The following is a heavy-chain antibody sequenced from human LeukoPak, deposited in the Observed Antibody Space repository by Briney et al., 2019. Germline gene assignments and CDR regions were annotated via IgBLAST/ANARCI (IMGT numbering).Heavy chain of an antibody. CDR3: ARYRFLEWLAYFDY. J-gene: IGHJ4*02. D-gene: IGHD3-3*01. CDR1: GFTVSSNY. V-gene: IGHV3-53*01. CDR2: IYSGGST. Sequence: GGSLRLSCAASGFTVSSNYMSWVRQAPGKGLEWVSVIYSGGSTYYADSVKGRFTISRDNSKNTLYLQMNSLRAEDTAVYYCARYRFLEWLAYFDYWGQGTLVTVSS.